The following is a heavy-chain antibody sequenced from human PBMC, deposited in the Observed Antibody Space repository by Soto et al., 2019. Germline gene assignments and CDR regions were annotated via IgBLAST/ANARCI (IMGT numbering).Heavy chain of an antibody. D-gene: IGHD6-13*01. V-gene: IGHV3-15*07. J-gene: IGHJ4*02. Sequence: GGSLRLSCAASGFTISTAWMNWVRQAPGKGLEWVGRIKSNTAGGAADYAAPVQGRFTISRDDSKNTLYLEMNSLKAEDTAMYYGTTPIPGTHVFDSWGQGTLVTVSS. CDR1: GFTISTAW. CDR3: TTPIPGTHVFDS. CDR2: IKSNTAGGAA.